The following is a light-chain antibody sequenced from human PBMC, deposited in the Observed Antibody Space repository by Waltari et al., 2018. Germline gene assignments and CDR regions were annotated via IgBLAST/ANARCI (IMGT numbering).Light chain of an antibody. Sequence: DIQMTQSPSTLSASVGDRVTITCRASQSISIWMGWYQQKPGKAPKFLIHKASSLESGVPSRFSDSGSGTEFTLTISSLQPDDFATYYCQQYDSSPFTFGQGTKLEIK. CDR2: KAS. J-gene: IGKJ2*01. CDR1: QSISIW. CDR3: QQYDSSPFT. V-gene: IGKV1-5*03.